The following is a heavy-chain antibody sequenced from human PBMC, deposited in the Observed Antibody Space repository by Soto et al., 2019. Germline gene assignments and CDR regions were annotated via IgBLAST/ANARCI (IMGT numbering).Heavy chain of an antibody. CDR1: GGSFSGYD. V-gene: IGHV4-34*01. D-gene: IGHD3-3*01. CDR2: INHSGST. J-gene: IGHJ6*02. CDR3: ARSPFFRVVIGEYGMDD. Sequence: SATLSLTCAVYGGSFSGYDWSWIRQPPGKGLEWIGEINHSGSTNYNPSLKSRVTISVDTSKNQFSLKLSSVTAEDTAVYYCARSPFFRVVIGEYGMDDWGQGTTVTVSS.